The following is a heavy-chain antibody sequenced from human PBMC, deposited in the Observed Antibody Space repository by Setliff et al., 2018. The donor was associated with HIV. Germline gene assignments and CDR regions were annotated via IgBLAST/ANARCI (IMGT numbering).Heavy chain of an antibody. CDR3: ARHAIVDTAGRGFDY. J-gene: IGHJ4*02. CDR1: GDSISSYY. Sequence: SETLSLTCTVSGDSISSYYWTWIRQSPGKGLEWIGNIYYSGSTNFNPSLKGRVTISLDTSKNQFSLKLNSVTAADTAVYYCARHAIVDTAGRGFDYWGQGTLVTVSS. D-gene: IGHD5-18*01. V-gene: IGHV4-59*01. CDR2: IYYSGST.